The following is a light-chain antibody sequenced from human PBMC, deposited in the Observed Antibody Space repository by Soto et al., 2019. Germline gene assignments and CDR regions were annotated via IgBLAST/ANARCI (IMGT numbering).Light chain of an antibody. J-gene: IGKJ4*01. V-gene: IGKV1-27*01. CDR2: AAS. CDR3: QKYNSAPRA. CDR1: QGISNY. Sequence: DIQMTQSPSSLSASVGDRVTITCQASQGISNYLAWYQQKPGKVPKLLIYAASTLQSGVPSRFSRSGSGTDFTHTISSLQPEDVATSYCQKYNSAPRAFGGGTKVDIK.